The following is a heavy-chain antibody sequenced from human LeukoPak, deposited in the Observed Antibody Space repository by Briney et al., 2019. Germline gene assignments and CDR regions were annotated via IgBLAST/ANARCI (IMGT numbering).Heavy chain of an antibody. J-gene: IGHJ4*02. CDR3: ARLSGVAAMMVVYYFDY. D-gene: IGHD6-19*01. V-gene: IGHV4-34*01. CDR1: GGSFSGYY. CDR2: INHSGST. Sequence: SETLSLTCAVDGGSFSGYYWSWIRQPPGKGLEWIGEINHSGSTNYNPSLKSRVTISVDTSKNQFSLKLSSVTAADTAVYYCARLSGVAAMMVVYYFDYWGQGTLVTVSS.